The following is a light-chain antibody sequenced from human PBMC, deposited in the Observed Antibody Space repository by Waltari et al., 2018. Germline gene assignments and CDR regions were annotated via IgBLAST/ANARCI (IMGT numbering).Light chain of an antibody. Sequence: EIQMTQSPSSLSTSVGDRVTRTCQTSQDISNYLNWYQQKPGKAPKHLNNRASNLETRVPSRFSGSGSGTNFTFTISSLQPEDIATYYCQQHDNLPLAFGGGTKVEIK. CDR3: QQHDNLPLA. V-gene: IGKV1-33*01. J-gene: IGKJ4*01. CDR2: RAS. CDR1: QDISNY.